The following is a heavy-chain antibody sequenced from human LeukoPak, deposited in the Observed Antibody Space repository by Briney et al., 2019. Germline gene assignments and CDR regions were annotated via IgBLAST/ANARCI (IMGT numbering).Heavy chain of an antibody. V-gene: IGHV4-61*08. CDR2: IYYSGST. CDR3: ARYKYYDSSGYDY. Sequence: PSETLSLTCTVSGGSISSGDYYWSWIRQPPGKGLEWIGYIYYSGSTNYNPSLKSRVTISVDTSKNQFSLKLSSVTAADTAVYYCARYKYYDSSGYDYWGQGTLVTVSS. D-gene: IGHD3-22*01. CDR1: GGSISSGDYY. J-gene: IGHJ4*02.